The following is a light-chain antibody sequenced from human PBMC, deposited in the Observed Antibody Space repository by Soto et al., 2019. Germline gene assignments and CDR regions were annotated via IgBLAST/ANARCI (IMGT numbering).Light chain of an antibody. CDR3: QHFFSPPFP. CDR1: QSLLASCNNMNC. CDR2: WAS. J-gene: IGKJ2*01. Sequence: DIVMTQSPDSLAVSLGERATINCKSSQSLLASCNNMNCLAWYQHKPGQPPKMLILWASTRESGVPDRFSGWGSGTDFTLTIISLHAEDAAVNYCQHFFSPPFPFGQGTKLEIK. V-gene: IGKV4-1*01.